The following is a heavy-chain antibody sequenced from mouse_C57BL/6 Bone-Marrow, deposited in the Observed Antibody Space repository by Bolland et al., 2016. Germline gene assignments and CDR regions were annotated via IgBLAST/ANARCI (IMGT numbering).Heavy chain of an antibody. CDR3: ARESSQGYAMDY. Sequence: YNQKFKGKATLTVDTSSSTAYMQLSSLTSEDSAVYYCARESSQGYAMDYWGQGTS. D-gene: IGHD1-1*01. V-gene: IGHV1-50*01. J-gene: IGHJ4*01.